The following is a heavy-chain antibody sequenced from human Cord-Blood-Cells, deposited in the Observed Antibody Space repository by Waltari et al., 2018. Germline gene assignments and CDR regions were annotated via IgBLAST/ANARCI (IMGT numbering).Heavy chain of an antibody. Sequence: EVQLLESGGGLVQPGGSLRLSCVASGFTFSSYAMSWVRQAPGKGLEWVSAISGSGGSTYYADSVKGRFTISRDNSKNTLYLQMNSLRAEDTAVYYCANLEGYSGYDFDYWAQGTLVTVSS. D-gene: IGHD5-12*01. CDR2: ISGSGGST. CDR3: ANLEGYSGYDFDY. J-gene: IGHJ4*02. V-gene: IGHV3-23*01. CDR1: GFTFSSYA.